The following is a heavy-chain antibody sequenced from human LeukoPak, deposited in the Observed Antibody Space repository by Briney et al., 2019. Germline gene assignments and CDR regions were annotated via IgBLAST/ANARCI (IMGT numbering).Heavy chain of an antibody. J-gene: IGHJ5*02. CDR2: ITSGGRTI. CDR1: GFTFNTYG. Sequence: GGSLRLSCAASGFTFNTYGMNWVRQAPGKGLEWVSYITSGGRTIYYADYVKGRFTISRDNAKNSLYLQMNSLRAEDTAVYYCARGGWNYVFNSWGQGTLATVSS. CDR3: ARGGWNYVFNS. V-gene: IGHV3-48*03. D-gene: IGHD1-7*01.